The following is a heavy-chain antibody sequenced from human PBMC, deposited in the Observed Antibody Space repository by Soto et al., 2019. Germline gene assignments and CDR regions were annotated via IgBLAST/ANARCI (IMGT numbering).Heavy chain of an antibody. CDR2: ISGSGGST. J-gene: IGHJ4*02. Sequence: GGSLRLSCAASGFTFSSYAMSWVRQAPGKGLEWVSAISGSGGSTYYAHSVKGRFTISRDNSKNTLYLQMNSLRAEDTAVYYCAKGQAVRGVTHSQKFDYWGQGTLVTVSS. CDR1: GFTFSSYA. V-gene: IGHV3-23*01. D-gene: IGHD3-10*01. CDR3: AKGQAVRGVTHSQKFDY.